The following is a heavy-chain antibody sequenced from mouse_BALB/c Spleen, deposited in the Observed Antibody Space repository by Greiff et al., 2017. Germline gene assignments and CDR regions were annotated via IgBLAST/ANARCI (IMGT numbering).Heavy chain of an antibody. CDR1: GFTFSSYA. Sequence: EVQRVESGGGLVKPGGSLKLSCAASGFTFSSYAMSWVRQTPEKRLEWVASISSGGSTYYPDSVKGRFTISRDNARNILYLQMSSLRSEDTAMYYCARAYYGNYYWYFDVWGAGTTVTVSS. V-gene: IGHV5-6-5*01. CDR2: ISSGGST. D-gene: IGHD2-10*01. J-gene: IGHJ1*01. CDR3: ARAYYGNYYWYFDV.